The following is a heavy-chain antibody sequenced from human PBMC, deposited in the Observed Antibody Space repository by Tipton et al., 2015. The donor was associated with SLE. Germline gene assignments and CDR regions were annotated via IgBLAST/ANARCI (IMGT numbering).Heavy chain of an antibody. J-gene: IGHJ4*02. Sequence: TLSLTCTVSGYSISSGYYWGWIRQPPGKGLEWIGSISRSGTTYYNPSLKSRVSISVDTSKNHFSMKLSSVTAADTAVYYCASSASGWFDYWGQGTLVTVSS. CDR3: ASSASGWFDY. CDR2: ISRSGTT. CDR1: GYSISSGYY. D-gene: IGHD6-19*01. V-gene: IGHV4-38-2*02.